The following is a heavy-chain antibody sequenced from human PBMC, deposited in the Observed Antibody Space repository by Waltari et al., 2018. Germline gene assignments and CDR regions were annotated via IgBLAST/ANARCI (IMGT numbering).Heavy chain of an antibody. D-gene: IGHD2-2*01. CDR2: ISSSGSTI. Sequence: EVQLVESGGGLVQPGGSLRLSCAASGFTFSSYEMNWVRQAPGKGLEWVSYISSSGSTIYYADSVKGRFTISRDNAKNSLYLQMNSLRAEDTAVYYCASLGVPAARYYYYGMDVWGQGTTVTVSS. CDR1: GFTFSSYE. J-gene: IGHJ6*02. V-gene: IGHV3-48*03. CDR3: ASLGVPAARYYYYGMDV.